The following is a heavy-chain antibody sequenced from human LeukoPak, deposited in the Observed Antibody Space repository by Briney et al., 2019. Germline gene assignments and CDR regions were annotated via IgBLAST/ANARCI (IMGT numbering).Heavy chain of an antibody. CDR3: ESQFSTAVGY. Sequence: GGSLRLSCAASGFTFSSYWMHWVRQAPGKGLVWVSGINSDGSNTNYADSVKGRFTISRDNAKNTLDLQMNSLSADDTAVYYCESQFSTAVGYWGQGTLVTVSS. D-gene: IGHD4-23*01. J-gene: IGHJ4*02. CDR1: GFTFSSYW. V-gene: IGHV3-74*01. CDR2: INSDGSNT.